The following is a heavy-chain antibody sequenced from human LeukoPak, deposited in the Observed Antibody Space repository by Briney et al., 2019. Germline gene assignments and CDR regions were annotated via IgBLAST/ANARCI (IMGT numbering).Heavy chain of an antibody. V-gene: IGHV3-33*01. CDR2: MWFDGSNI. J-gene: IGHJ4*02. D-gene: IGHD3-22*01. CDR3: ESGSMNLVDY. Sequence: GGSLRLSCAASGFTFSSYGMHWVRQAPGKGLEWVAVMWFDGSNIYYADSVKGRFTISRDNSKNTLYLQMDSLRAEDTAVYYCESGSMNLVDYWGQGTLVTVSS. CDR1: GFTFSSYG.